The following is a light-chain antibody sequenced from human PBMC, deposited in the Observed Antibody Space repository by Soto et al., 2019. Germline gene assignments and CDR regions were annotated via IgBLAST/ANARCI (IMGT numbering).Light chain of an antibody. Sequence: EIVLTQSPATLSLSPGERATLSCRASQSVGSYLAWYQQKPGQAPRLLIYDASNRATGIPARFSGSGSGTDFTLTIIILEPEDFAVYHCQQRSNWPRGTFGQGTKVEIK. CDR1: QSVGSY. CDR2: DAS. J-gene: IGKJ1*01. V-gene: IGKV3-11*01. CDR3: QQRSNWPRGT.